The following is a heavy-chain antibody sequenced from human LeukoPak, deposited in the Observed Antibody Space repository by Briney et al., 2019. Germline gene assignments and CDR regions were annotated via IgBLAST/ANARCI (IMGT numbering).Heavy chain of an antibody. J-gene: IGHJ4*02. CDR2: ISSSSSTI. Sequence: GGSLRLSCAASGFTFSSYSMNWVRQAPGKGLEWVSYISSSSSTIYYADSVKGRFTISRDNAKNSLYLQMNSLRAEDTAVYYCARQPGYMARGAEVDYWGQGTLVTVSS. V-gene: IGHV3-48*01. CDR3: ARQPGYMARGAEVDY. D-gene: IGHD3-10*01. CDR1: GFTFSSYS.